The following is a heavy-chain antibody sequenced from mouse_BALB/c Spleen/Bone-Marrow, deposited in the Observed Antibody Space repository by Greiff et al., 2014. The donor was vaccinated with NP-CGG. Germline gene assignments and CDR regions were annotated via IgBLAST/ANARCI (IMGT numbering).Heavy chain of an antibody. CDR3: ARFLDYDAGDWYFDV. D-gene: IGHD2-4*01. V-gene: IGHV2-6-4*01. CDR1: GFSLSRYS. Sequence: VKLVESGPGLVAPSQSLSITCTVSGFSLSRYSVHWVRQPPGKGLKWLGMIWGGGSTDYNSALKSRLSISKDNSKSQVFLKMNSLQTDDTAMYYCARFLDYDAGDWYFDVWGAGTTVTVSS. CDR2: IWGGGST. J-gene: IGHJ1*01.